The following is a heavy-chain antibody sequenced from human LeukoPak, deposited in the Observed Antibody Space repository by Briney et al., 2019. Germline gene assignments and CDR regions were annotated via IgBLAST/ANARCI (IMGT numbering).Heavy chain of an antibody. J-gene: IGHJ5*02. D-gene: IGHD4-17*01. CDR2: IYTSGST. CDR1: GNSFGDYY. Sequence: SETLSLTCTVSGNSFGDYYWSWIRQPAGKGLERIGRIYTSGSTTYNPSLKSRVTMSVDTSKSQFSLNLMSVTAADTAVYYCTRDTGTTGEVKFDPWGQGTLVTVSS. CDR3: TRDTGTTGEVKFDP. V-gene: IGHV4-4*07.